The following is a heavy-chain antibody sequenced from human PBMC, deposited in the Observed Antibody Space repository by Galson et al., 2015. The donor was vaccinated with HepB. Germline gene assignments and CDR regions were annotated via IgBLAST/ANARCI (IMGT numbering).Heavy chain of an antibody. J-gene: IGHJ4*02. CDR3: ARAPFDYDYFIMGEGY. Sequence: SVKVSCKASGYTFTSYGISWVRLAPGQGLEWMGWISAYNGNTNYTQKLQGRVTMTTDTSTSTAYMEPRSLRSDDTAVYYCARAPFDYDYFIMGEGYWGQGTLVTVSS. CDR1: GYTFTSYG. CDR2: ISAYNGNT. V-gene: IGHV1-18*01. D-gene: IGHD3-16*01.